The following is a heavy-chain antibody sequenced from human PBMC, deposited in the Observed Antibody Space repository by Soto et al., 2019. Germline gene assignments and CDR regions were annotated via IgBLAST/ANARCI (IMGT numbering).Heavy chain of an antibody. J-gene: IGHJ5*02. CDR3: ARHPRITIFGVVINVWFDP. D-gene: IGHD3-3*01. CDR1: GYTFTSYG. CDR2: ISAYNGNT. Sequence: GASVKVSCKASGYTFTSYGISWVRQAPGQGLEWMGWISAYNGNTNYAQKLQGRVTMTTDTSTSTAYMELRSLRSDDTAVYYCARHPRITIFGVVINVWFDPWGQGTLVTVSP. V-gene: IGHV1-18*01.